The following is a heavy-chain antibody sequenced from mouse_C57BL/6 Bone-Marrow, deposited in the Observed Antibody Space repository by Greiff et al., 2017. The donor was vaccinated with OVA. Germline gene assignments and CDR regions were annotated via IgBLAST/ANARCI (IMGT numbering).Heavy chain of an antibody. CDR1: GYTFTSYG. CDR3: ATSIY. Sequence: QSCTASGYTFTSYGISRVKQRTGQSLEWIGEIYPRSGNTYYNEKFKGKATPTADKSTSTAYMGRRSLTSEDSAVYFCATSIYWGQGTSVTVSS. CDR2: IYPRSGNT. V-gene: IGHV1-81*01. J-gene: IGHJ4*01.